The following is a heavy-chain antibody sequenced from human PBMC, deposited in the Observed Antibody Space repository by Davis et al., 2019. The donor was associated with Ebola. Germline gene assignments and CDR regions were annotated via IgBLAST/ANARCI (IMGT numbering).Heavy chain of an antibody. D-gene: IGHD3-9*01. V-gene: IGHV3-48*03. CDR2: IIGSATST. Sequence: GGSLRLSCAASGFTFYRYEMNWVRQAPGKGLDWVSYIIGSATSTFYADSVKGRFTISRDNARDSLYLQMDSLRVEDTAIYYCARDAFSLSRYDTEDHWGQGTLVNVSS. CDR1: GFTFYRYE. CDR3: ARDAFSLSRYDTEDH. J-gene: IGHJ4*02.